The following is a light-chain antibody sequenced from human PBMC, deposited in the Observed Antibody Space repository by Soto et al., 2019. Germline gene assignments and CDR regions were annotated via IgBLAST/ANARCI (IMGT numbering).Light chain of an antibody. CDR2: GAS. V-gene: IGKV3-15*01. CDR3: QQYDNWPVT. Sequence: ERVMTPFAAVLSVTTGERGTFSCRATQSISNLAWYQHKPGQTPRLLIYGASTGATGIPARFSGGGSGTEFTLTINGLQSDDFAIYYCQQYDNWPVTFGGGTKVDIK. CDR1: QSISN. J-gene: IGKJ4*01.